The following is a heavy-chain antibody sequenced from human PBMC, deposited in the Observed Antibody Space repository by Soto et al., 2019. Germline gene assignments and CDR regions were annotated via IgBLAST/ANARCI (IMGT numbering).Heavy chain of an antibody. CDR1: GGSISSSNW. CDR2: SYHSGST. V-gene: IGHV4-4*02. D-gene: IGHD3-10*02. Sequence: QVQLQESGPGLVKPSGTLSLTCAVSGGSISSSNWWSWVRQPPGKGLEWIGESYHSGSTNYNPSLKSRVNISVDKSKNQFSVKLSSVTAADTAVYYCASVRGGYYYAMDVWGQGTTVTVSS. J-gene: IGHJ6*02. CDR3: ASVRGGYYYAMDV.